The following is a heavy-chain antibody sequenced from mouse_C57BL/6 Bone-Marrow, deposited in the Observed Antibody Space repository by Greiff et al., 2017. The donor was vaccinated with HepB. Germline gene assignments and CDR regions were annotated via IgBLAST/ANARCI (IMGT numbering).Heavy chain of an antibody. D-gene: IGHD1-1*02. J-gene: IGHJ2*01. V-gene: IGHV1-7*01. CDR3: ARYGY. Sequence: VQLVESGAELAKPGASVKLSCKASGYTFTSYWIHWVKQRPGQGLEWIGYVNPSSGYTKYNQKFKEKATLTAEKSSSTAYMQLSSLTYEDSAVYYCARYGYWGQGTTLTVSS. CDR1: GYTFTSYW. CDR2: VNPSSGYT.